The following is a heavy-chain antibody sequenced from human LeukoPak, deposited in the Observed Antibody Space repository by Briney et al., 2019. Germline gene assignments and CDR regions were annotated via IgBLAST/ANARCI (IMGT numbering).Heavy chain of an antibody. V-gene: IGHV3-23*01. CDR1: GFTFSTYA. J-gene: IGHJ6*02. D-gene: IGHD3-22*01. CDR2: VIATDAST. Sequence: GGSLRLSCAASGFTFSTYAVTWVRQAPGKGLEWVSSVIATDASTPYADSVRGRFTISRDNSRNTVYLQMNSLRAEDTAIYYCAKSSDSSGRYTHGMDVWGQGTTVTVSS. CDR3: AKSSDSSGRYTHGMDV.